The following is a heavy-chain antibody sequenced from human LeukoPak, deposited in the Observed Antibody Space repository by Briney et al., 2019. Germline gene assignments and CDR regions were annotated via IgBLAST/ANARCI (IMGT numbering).Heavy chain of an antibody. Sequence: GGSLRLSCAASGFTFDDYAMPWVRQAPGKGLEWVSGISWNSGSIGYADSVKGRFTISRDNAKNSLYLQMNSLRAEDTALYYCAKDKESDYYGMDVWGQGTTVTVSS. CDR3: AKDKESDYYGMDV. D-gene: IGHD2/OR15-2a*01. V-gene: IGHV3-9*01. CDR1: GFTFDDYA. CDR2: ISWNSGSI. J-gene: IGHJ6*02.